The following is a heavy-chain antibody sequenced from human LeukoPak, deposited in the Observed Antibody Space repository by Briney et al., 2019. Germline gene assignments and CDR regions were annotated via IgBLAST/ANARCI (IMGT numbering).Heavy chain of an antibody. V-gene: IGHV1-46*01. CDR1: GDTFTTDY. Sequence: ASVKVSCKASGDTFTTDYIHWVRQGPGQGPEWMGVSNPSGGSTTNAQKFQGRVSLTRDTSTSTVYMELSSLRSEDTAVYYCARAIGEWELLSPPQHWGQGTLVTVSS. CDR2: SNPSGGST. D-gene: IGHD1-26*01. CDR3: ARAIGEWELLSPPQH. J-gene: IGHJ1*01.